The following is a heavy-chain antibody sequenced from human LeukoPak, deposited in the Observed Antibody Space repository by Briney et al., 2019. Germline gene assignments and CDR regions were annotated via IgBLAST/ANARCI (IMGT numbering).Heavy chain of an antibody. V-gene: IGHV3-23*01. CDR1: GLTFSSHA. J-gene: IGHJ3*02. D-gene: IGHD1-26*01. CDR2: ISGSGGST. Sequence: PGGSLRLSCAASGLTFSSHAMRWVRQAPGKGLEGGAAISGSGGSTYYADSVKGRFTISRDKSKNTLYLQMNSLRAEDTAVYYCAKANSRGRAFDIWGQGTMVTVSS. CDR3: AKANSRGRAFDI.